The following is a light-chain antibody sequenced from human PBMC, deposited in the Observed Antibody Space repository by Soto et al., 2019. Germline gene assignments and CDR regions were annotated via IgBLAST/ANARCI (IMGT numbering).Light chain of an antibody. CDR3: QRYDNWPLT. Sequence: EIVMTQSPATLSVSPGESATPSCRASQSISGDLAWYQQKPGLAPRLLIYHTSIRATGVPARFSGSGSGTEFSLTISSLQSEDFEVYYCQRYDNWPLTFGGGTKVDIK. J-gene: IGKJ4*01. V-gene: IGKV3-15*01. CDR2: HTS. CDR1: QSISGD.